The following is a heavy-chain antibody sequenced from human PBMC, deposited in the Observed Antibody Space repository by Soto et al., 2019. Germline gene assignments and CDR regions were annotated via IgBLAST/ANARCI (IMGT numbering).Heavy chain of an antibody. CDR3: ARDSLALFDS. J-gene: IGHJ4*02. V-gene: IGHV4-61*01. D-gene: IGHD5-12*01. Sequence: SETLSLTCTVSDGSVSSGNYYWTWIRQPPGKGLEWIGYIYSSGTTLYNPSLKSRVSISVDRSMNQFSLKLSSVTAADTAVYYCARDSLALFDSWGQGTVVTV. CDR2: IYSSGTT. CDR1: DGSVSSGNYY.